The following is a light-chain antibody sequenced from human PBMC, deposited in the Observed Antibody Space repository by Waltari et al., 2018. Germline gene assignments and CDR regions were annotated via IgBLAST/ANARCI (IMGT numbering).Light chain of an antibody. Sequence: QMTQSQSALSASVGDRVTISCRASQNINSNLAWYQQNPGKAPKVLIYDASRLQSGIPSRFSGSGSGTDFTLTLSNLQPEDSATYFCLHYYNDPLAFGGGTKVEIK. CDR1: QNINSN. V-gene: IGKV1-6*01. CDR2: DAS. J-gene: IGKJ4*01. CDR3: LHYYNDPLA.